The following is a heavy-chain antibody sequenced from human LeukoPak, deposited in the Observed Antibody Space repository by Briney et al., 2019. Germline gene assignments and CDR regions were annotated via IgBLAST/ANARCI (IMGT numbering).Heavy chain of an antibody. D-gene: IGHD1-7*01. CDR1: GFTFGDYA. Sequence: GGSLRLSCTASGFTFGDYAMSWVRQAPGKGLEWVSYIRTSGTNTDYTGSVKGRFTISRDNAKNSLYLQMNSLRAEDTAVYYCARMNYVSSGWGAPFDYWGQGTLVTVSS. V-gene: IGHV3-11*06. J-gene: IGHJ4*02. CDR3: ARMNYVSSGWGAPFDY. CDR2: IRTSGTNT.